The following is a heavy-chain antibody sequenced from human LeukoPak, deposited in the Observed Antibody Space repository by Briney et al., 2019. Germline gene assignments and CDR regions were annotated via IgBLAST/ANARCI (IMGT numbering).Heavy chain of an antibody. J-gene: IGHJ6*02. D-gene: IGHD4-17*01. V-gene: IGHV3-30-3*01. CDR1: GFTFSSYA. CDR3: ARDRMETVTTFYYYYGMDV. Sequence: GGSLRLSCAASGFTFSSYAMHWARQAPGKGLEWVAVISYDGSNKYYADSVKGRFTISRDSSKNTLYLQMNSLRAEDTAVYYCARDRMETVTTFYYYYGMDVWGQGTTVTVSS. CDR2: ISYDGSNK.